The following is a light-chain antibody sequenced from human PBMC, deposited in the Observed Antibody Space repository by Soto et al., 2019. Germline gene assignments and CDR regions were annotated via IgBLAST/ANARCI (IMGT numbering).Light chain of an antibody. CDR3: QQYGGSPRT. V-gene: IGKV3-20*01. CDR1: QSINSF. J-gene: IGKJ1*01. CDR2: GAS. Sequence: EIVLTQSPGTLSFSPGEGATLSCRASQSINSFLAWYQQRRGQAPRLLIHGASNRATGIPDRFSGSGSGTDFTLTISRLEPEDFAVYYCQQYGGSPRTFGQGTKV.